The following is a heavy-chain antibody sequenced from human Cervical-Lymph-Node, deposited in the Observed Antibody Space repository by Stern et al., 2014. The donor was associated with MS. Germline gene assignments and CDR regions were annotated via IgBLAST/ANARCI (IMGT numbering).Heavy chain of an antibody. D-gene: IGHD2-21*01. Sequence: DQLVESGAEVKKPGSSVKVSCKASGGSFSTFAITWVRQAPGQGLEWMAGITPLFGTTNFAHKIQGRVTLTADTSTNTVYMELSSLRSDDTAVYYCARDPAVLIQGSYYGMDVWGQGTTVIVS. CDR1: GGSFSTFA. V-gene: IGHV1-69*06. CDR2: ITPLFGTT. CDR3: ARDPAVLIQGSYYGMDV. J-gene: IGHJ6*02.